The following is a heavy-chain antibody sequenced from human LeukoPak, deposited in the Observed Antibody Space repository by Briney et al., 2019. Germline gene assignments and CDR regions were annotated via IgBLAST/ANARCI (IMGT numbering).Heavy chain of an antibody. Sequence: GGSLRLSCAASGFTFSGYAMSWVRQAPGKGLEWVSAISGSGGSTYYADSVKGRFTISRDNSKNTLYLQMNSLRAEDTAVYYCAKFRRDATYYFDYWGQGTLVTVSS. CDR2: ISGSGGST. CDR3: AKFRRDATYYFDY. CDR1: GFTFSGYA. D-gene: IGHD2-15*01. V-gene: IGHV3-23*01. J-gene: IGHJ4*02.